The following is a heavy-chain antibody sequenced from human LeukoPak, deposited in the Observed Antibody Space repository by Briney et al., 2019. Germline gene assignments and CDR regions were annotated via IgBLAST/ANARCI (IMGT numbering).Heavy chain of an antibody. J-gene: IGHJ4*02. D-gene: IGHD1-1*01. CDR2: ISGSGGST. CDR1: GFTFSSYA. Sequence: GGSLRLSCAASGFTFSSYAMSWVRQAPGKGLEWVSAISGSGGSTYYADSVKGRFTISRDNAKNSLYLQMNSLRAEDTAVYYCARGSTGTTSKGIDYWGQGTLVTVSS. V-gene: IGHV3-23*01. CDR3: ARGSTGTTSKGIDY.